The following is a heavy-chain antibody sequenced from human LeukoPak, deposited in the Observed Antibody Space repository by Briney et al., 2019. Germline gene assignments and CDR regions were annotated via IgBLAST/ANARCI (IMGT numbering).Heavy chain of an antibody. V-gene: IGHV4-59*12. J-gene: IGHJ6*03. CDR2: IYYSGST. CDR3: ARVAAMGYYYMDV. D-gene: IGHD5-18*01. CDR1: GGSISSYY. Sequence: SETLSLTCTVSGGSISSYYWSWIRQPPGKGLEWIGSIYYSGSTYYNPSLKSRVTISVDTSKNQFSLKLSSVTAADTAVYYCARVAAMGYYYMDVWGKGTTVTVSS.